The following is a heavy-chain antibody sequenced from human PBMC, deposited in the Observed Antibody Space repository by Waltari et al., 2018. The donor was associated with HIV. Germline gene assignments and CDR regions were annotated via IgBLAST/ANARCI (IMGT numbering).Heavy chain of an antibody. Sequence: QVQLQESGPGVVKPSETLSLTCTVSASSISRGYYSGWIRQSPGKGLEWIGSIYRSGTTYYNPSLKSRVTISVNMSKNQFSLKLTSMTAADTALYYCARDQDYYDSSGYTCYAFDMWGPGTMVTVSS. CDR3: ARDQDYYDSSGYTCYAFDM. V-gene: IGHV4-38-2*02. J-gene: IGHJ3*02. CDR2: IYRSGTT. CDR1: ASSISRGYY. D-gene: IGHD3-22*01.